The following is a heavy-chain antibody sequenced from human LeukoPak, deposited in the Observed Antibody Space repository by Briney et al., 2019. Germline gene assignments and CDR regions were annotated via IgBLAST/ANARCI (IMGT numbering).Heavy chain of an antibody. CDR1: GYTFTDLD. CDR3: ARALDRSYYYVYLS. J-gene: IGHJ4*02. CDR2: MNPNSGNT. D-gene: IGHD3-16*01. V-gene: IGHV1-8*01. Sequence: ASVKVSCKASGYTFTDLDINWVRQAPGQGLEWMGWMNPNSGNTVYAQKFQGRVTMTRDTSLNTARMELTSLTSEDTAVYYCARALDRSYYYVYLSWGQGTLITVSS.